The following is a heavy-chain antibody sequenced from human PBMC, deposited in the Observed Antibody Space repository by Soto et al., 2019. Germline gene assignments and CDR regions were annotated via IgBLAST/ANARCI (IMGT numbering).Heavy chain of an antibody. CDR1: GYTFTTYA. V-gene: IGHV1-18*01. Sequence: QVQLVQSGAELKKPGASVKVSCKASGYTFTTYAISWVRQAPGQGLEWMGWISAYNGNTKYAQNPQGRVTMTTAPSTSTAYMELRSLRSDDTAVYYCTRDGPPFDYWGQGTLVTVSS. CDR2: ISAYNGNT. CDR3: TRDGPPFDY. J-gene: IGHJ4*02.